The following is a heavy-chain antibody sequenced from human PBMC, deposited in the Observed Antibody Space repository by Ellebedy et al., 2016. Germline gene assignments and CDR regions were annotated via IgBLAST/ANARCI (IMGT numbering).Heavy chain of an antibody. CDR2: IKEDGSEK. CDR3: ARVAYCGRDCYSFDF. CDR1: EFTFSIYW. J-gene: IGHJ4*02. V-gene: IGHV3-7*03. Sequence: GESLKISCAASEFTFSIYWMSWLRQAPGKGLEWVATIKEDGSEKYFVDSVKGRFTISRDNAKNSLDLQMNSLRAEDTAVYYCARVAYCGRDCYSFDFWGQGTLVTVSS. D-gene: IGHD2-21*02.